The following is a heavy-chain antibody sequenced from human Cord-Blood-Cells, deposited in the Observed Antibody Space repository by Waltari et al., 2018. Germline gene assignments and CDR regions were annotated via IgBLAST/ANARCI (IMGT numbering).Heavy chain of an antibody. CDR2: INHSGST. CDR3: ARAHPTYGDYAFDI. Sequence: QVQLQQWGAGLLKPSETLSLTCAVYGGSFSGYYWSWIRPPPGKGLEWIGEINHSGSTNYNPSLKSRVTISVDTSKNQFSLKLSSVTAADTAVYYCARAHPTYGDYAFDIWGQGTMVTDSS. D-gene: IGHD4-17*01. J-gene: IGHJ3*02. V-gene: IGHV4-34*01. CDR1: GGSFSGYY.